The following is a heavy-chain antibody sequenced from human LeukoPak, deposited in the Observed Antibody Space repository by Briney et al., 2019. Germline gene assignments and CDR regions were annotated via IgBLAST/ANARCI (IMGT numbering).Heavy chain of an antibody. V-gene: IGHV3-21*01. Sequence: PGGSLRLSCAASGLTFSNYRMNWVRQAPGKGLEWVSSISSSGNYIYYADSMRGRFTISRDNAKNSVYLQRSSLRAEDTAVYYCAGHPAEMNTLWGQGTLVTVSS. J-gene: IGHJ4*02. CDR1: GLTFSNYR. D-gene: IGHD5-24*01. CDR2: ISSSGNYI. CDR3: AGHPAEMNTL.